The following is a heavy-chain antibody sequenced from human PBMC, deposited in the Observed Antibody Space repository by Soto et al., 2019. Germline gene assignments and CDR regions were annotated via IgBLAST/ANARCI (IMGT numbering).Heavy chain of an antibody. CDR1: GYNFTSYG. J-gene: IGHJ3*02. Sequence: QVQLVQSGADVKKSGASVKVSCKASGYNFTSYGISWVRQAPGQGLEWMGWISPHNDRTKYARRFQDRVTMTTETPTSTVYMELGSLRSDDTAVYYCARDLYYSSGRYFDHDAFDIWGQGTVVTVS. V-gene: IGHV1-18*01. CDR2: ISPHNDRT. D-gene: IGHD6-19*01. CDR3: ARDLYYSSGRYFDHDAFDI.